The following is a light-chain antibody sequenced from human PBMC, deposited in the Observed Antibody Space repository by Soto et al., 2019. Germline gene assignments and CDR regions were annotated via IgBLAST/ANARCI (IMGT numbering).Light chain of an antibody. CDR2: GAS. CDR3: QLYDNSSYT. J-gene: IGKJ5*01. V-gene: IGKV3-20*01. Sequence: EIVLTQSPCTLSLSPWESPTLSCMASQSVTSYYLAWYQQKPGQAPRLLIYGASRRATDIPDRFSGSGSGTDFTLTISRLEPEDFAVYYCQLYDNSSYTFGQGTRLEIK. CDR1: QSVTSYY.